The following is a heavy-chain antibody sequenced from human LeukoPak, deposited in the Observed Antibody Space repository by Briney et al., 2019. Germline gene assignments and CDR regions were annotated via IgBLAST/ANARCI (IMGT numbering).Heavy chain of an antibody. CDR1: GYTFTDHY. J-gene: IGHJ4*02. D-gene: IGHD7-27*01. CDR3: ARDHNWGPDY. Sequence: GASVKVSCQALGYTFTDHYFHWLRQAPGQGIEWMGWIHTGRGDTNIAQKFQGRVSLTRDMSISTAYMELSRLTPDDTAVYYCARDHNWGPDYWGQGTLVSVST. V-gene: IGHV1-2*02. CDR2: IHTGRGDT.